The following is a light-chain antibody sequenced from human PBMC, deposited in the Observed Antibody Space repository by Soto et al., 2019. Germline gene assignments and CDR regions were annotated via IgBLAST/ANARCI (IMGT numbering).Light chain of an antibody. Sequence: DIQMTQSPSSLSASVGDRVTITCRASQVINNFLNWYQQKPGKAPKLLICAASNLQTGVPSRFSGSGSRTDFTLTISSLEPEDFATYYCQQSYTTPGITFGGGTKVEIK. CDR3: QQSYTTPGIT. CDR1: QVINNF. V-gene: IGKV1-39*01. CDR2: AAS. J-gene: IGKJ4*01.